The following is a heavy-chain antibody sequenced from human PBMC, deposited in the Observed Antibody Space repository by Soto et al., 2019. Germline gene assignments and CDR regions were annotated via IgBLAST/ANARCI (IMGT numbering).Heavy chain of an antibody. D-gene: IGHD5-18*01. CDR3: AKVSEDTAMVTGLFDY. V-gene: IGHV3-30*18. Sequence: QVQLVESGGGVVQPGRSLRLSCAASGFTFSSYGMHWVRQAPGKGLEWVAVISYDGSNKYYADSVKGRFTISRDNSENTLYLQMNSLRAEDTAVYYCAKVSEDTAMVTGLFDYWGQGTLVTVSS. J-gene: IGHJ4*02. CDR2: ISYDGSNK. CDR1: GFTFSSYG.